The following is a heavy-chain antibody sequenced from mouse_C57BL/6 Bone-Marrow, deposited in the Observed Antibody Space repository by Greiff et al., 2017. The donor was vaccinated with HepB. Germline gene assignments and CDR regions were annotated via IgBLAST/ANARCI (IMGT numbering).Heavy chain of an antibody. CDR1: GYTFTSYW. D-gene: IGHD4-1*01. CDR2: IHPNSGST. Sequence: QVQLQQPGAELVKPGASVKLSCTASGYTFTSYWMHWVKQRPGQGLEWIGMIHPNSGSTNYNEKFTSKATLTVDKSSSAAYMQLSSLTSEDSAVYYCARLGDPWGQGTLGTVSA. CDR3: ARLGDP. J-gene: IGHJ3*01. V-gene: IGHV1-64*01.